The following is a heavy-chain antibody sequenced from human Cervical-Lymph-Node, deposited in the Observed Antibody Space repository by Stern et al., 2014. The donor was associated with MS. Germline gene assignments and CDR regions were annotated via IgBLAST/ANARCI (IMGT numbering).Heavy chain of an antibody. CDR2: IKQAGSAK. CDR3: ARRQGGYFDTTGHDY. J-gene: IGHJ4*02. CDR1: GVTFSSSW. V-gene: IGHV3-7*01. D-gene: IGHD3-22*01. Sequence: EVQLVESGGGLVQPGGSLRLSCAASGVTFSSSWMSWVRQAPGTGLDWVANIKQAGSAKYYFGSGKGRFIISRDNAKNSLYLQMHSLRAEDTAVYYCARRQGGYFDTTGHDYWGQGTLVTVSS.